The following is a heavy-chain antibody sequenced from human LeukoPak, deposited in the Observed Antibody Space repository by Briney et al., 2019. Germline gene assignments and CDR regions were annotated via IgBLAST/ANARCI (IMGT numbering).Heavy chain of an antibody. J-gene: IGHJ4*02. CDR3: ARDRPIAVAGYFDY. CDR2: IWYDGSNK. D-gene: IGHD6-19*01. V-gene: IGHV3-33*08. Sequence: GGSLRLSCAASGFTFSSYSMTWVRQAPGKGLEWVAVIWYDGSNKYYADSVKGRFTISRDNSKNTLYLQMNSLRAEDTAVYYCARDRPIAVAGYFDYWGQGTLVTVSS. CDR1: GFTFSSYS.